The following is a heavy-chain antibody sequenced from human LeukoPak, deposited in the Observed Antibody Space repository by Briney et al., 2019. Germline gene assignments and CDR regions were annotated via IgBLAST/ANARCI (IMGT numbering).Heavy chain of an antibody. CDR2: ISSSSSYI. V-gene: IGHV3-21*01. D-gene: IGHD2-15*01. J-gene: IGHJ6*03. Sequence: GGSLRLSSAASGFTFSSYSMNWVRQAPGKGLEWVSSISSSSSYIYYADSVKGRFTISRDNAKNSLYLQMNSLRAEDTAVYYCARHVVAAAYYYYYYMDVWGKGTTVTVSS. CDR3: ARHVVAAAYYYYYYMDV. CDR1: GFTFSSYS.